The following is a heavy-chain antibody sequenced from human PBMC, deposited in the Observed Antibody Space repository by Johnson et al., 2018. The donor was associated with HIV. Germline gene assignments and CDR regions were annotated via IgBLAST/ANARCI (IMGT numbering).Heavy chain of an antibody. D-gene: IGHD3-22*01. CDR1: GLAVSDSA. CDR2: IRSEAYSYAT. Sequence: VQLVESGGGLVQPDGSLKLSCAASGLAVSDSAMHWVRQTSGKGLEWVGRIRSEAYSYATAYAASVTGMFTISRDDSQNMASLQMNSLKSEDTAVYFCTRTDDTYNYDISGFVEAFDIWGQGTMVTVSS. CDR3: TRTDDTYNYDISGFVEAFDI. V-gene: IGHV3-73*01. J-gene: IGHJ3*02.